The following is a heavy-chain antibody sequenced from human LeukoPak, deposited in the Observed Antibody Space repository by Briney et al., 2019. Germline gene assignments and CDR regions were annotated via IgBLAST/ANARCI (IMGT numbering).Heavy chain of an antibody. D-gene: IGHD6-19*01. CDR1: GGSISSYY. J-gene: IGHJ4*02. CDR3: ARGGSSGWYYHFDY. V-gene: IGHV4-59*01. CDR2: IYYNVSI. Sequence: SETLSLTCTVSGGSISSYYWSWIRQPPGKGLEWIGYIYYNVSINHNPSHKSRVIISVDTSKNQFSLKLSAVTAADTAVYYCARGGSSGWYYHFDYWGQGTLVTVSS.